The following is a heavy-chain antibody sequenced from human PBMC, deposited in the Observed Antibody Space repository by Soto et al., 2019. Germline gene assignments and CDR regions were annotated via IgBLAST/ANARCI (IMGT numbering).Heavy chain of an antibody. V-gene: IGHV4-30-2*01. D-gene: IGHD3-16*01. CDR3: ARTMNTSGWFDP. J-gene: IGHJ5*02. Sequence: SETLCITCAFSVGPITSGGYSWSWIRQPPGKGLEWIGYIYHSGGTYYNPSLKSRVTLSIDRTKKQFSLKLKSVTAADTAVYFCARTMNTSGWFDPWGQGTMVTVSS. CDR1: VGPITSGGYS. CDR2: IYHSGGT.